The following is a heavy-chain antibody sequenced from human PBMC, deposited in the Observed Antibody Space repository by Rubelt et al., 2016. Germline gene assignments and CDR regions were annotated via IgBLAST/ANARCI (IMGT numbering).Heavy chain of an antibody. J-gene: IGHJ4*02. CDR2: INPNSGGT. CDR1: GYTFTGYY. Sequence: QVQLVQSGAEVKKPGASVKVSCKASGYTFTGYYMHWVRQAPGQGLVWMGWINPNSGGTNYAQKFQGWVTMTRYTSISTAYMELSRLRSDDTAVYYCARDDSPYYYDSSGYYDYWGQGTLVTVSS. V-gene: IGHV1-2*04. CDR3: ARDDSPYYYDSSGYYDY. D-gene: IGHD3-22*01.